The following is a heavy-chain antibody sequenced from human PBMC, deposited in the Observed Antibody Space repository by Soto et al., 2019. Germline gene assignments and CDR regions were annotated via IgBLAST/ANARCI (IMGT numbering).Heavy chain of an antibody. V-gene: IGHV4-59*01. J-gene: IGHJ4*02. D-gene: IGHD4-17*01. CDR1: GGSITSNY. Sequence: ASETLSLTCTVSGGSITSNYWMWLRQSPGKGLEWIGNIYYRGRTNYSPSLRSRVTISADTSKNQFSLKLSSVTAGDTAVYYCARGDPVKYYFDYWGQGTLVTVSS. CDR3: ARGDPVKYYFDY. CDR2: IYYRGRT.